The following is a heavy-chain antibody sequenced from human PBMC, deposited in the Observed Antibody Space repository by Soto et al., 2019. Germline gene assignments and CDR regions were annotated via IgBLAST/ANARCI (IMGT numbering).Heavy chain of an antibody. J-gene: IGHJ6*02. D-gene: IGHD6-13*01. V-gene: IGHV3-23*01. CDR3: AKDHRYSSSWYKRDYYYYGMDV. CDR1: GFTFSSYA. CDR2: ISGSGGST. Sequence: EVQLLESGGGLVQPGGSLRLSCAASGFTFSSYAMSWVRQAPGKGLEWVSAISGSGGSTYYADSVKGRFTISRDNSKNTLYLQMNRLRAEDTAVYYCAKDHRYSSSWYKRDYYYYGMDVWGQGTTVTVSS.